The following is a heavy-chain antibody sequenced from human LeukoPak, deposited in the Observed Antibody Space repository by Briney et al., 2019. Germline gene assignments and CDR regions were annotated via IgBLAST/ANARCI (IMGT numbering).Heavy chain of an antibody. CDR1: GSSISYGYY. J-gene: IGHJ4*02. CDR2: IYHSEST. D-gene: IGHD3-22*01. Sequence: SATLSLTCAVSGSSISYGYYWGWLRRPPGRGREGIGSIYHSESTYYNTFLKSRVTISVDTSKNQFSLKLSSVTAADTAVYYCARGRSYYGSSGYYVYWGQGTLVTVSS. CDR3: ARGRSYYGSSGYYVY. V-gene: IGHV4-38-2*01.